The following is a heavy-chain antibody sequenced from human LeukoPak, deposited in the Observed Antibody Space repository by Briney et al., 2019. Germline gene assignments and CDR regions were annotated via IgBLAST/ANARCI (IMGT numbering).Heavy chain of an antibody. Sequence: SETLSLTCTVSGGSISSYYWSWIRQPPGKGLEWIGYIYYSGSTNYNPSLKSRVTISVDTSKNQFSLKLSSVTAADTAVYYCARLHPGGSLDYWGQGALVTVSS. CDR1: GGSISSYY. J-gene: IGHJ4*02. CDR3: ARLHPGGSLDY. V-gene: IGHV4-59*08. D-gene: IGHD1-14*01. CDR2: IYYSGST.